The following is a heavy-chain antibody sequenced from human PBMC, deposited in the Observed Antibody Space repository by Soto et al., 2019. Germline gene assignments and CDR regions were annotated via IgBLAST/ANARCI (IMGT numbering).Heavy chain of an antibody. V-gene: IGHV6-1*01. J-gene: IGHJ3*01. CDR2: TYYRSKWFH. CDR3: ARGNALDA. D-gene: IGHD3-10*01. CDR1: GDSVSSDITS. Sequence: QGQLQQSGPGLVKPSQTLSLTCAISGDSVSSDITSWNWIRQSPSRGLEWLGRTYYRSKWFHDYAASVQSRITINPDTSKHQSSLELNSMTPEDTAVYYCARGNALDAWGQGTVVTVSS.